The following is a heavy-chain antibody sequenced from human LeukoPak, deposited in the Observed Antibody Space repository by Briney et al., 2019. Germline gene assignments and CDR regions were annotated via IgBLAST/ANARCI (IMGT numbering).Heavy chain of an antibody. J-gene: IGHJ4*02. D-gene: IGHD6-13*01. CDR1: GGSISSYY. V-gene: IGHV4-59*01. Sequence: SETLSLTCTVSGGSISSYYWSWIRQPPGKGLEWIGYIYYSGCTNYNPSLKSRVTISVDTSKNQFSLKLSSVTAADTAVYYCARVTGIAAAGNFDYWGQGTLVTVSS. CDR3: ARVTGIAAAGNFDY. CDR2: IYYSGCT.